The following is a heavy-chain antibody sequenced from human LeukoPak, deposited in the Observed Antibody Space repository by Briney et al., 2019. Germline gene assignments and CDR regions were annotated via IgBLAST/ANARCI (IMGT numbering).Heavy chain of an antibody. Sequence: SETLSLTCTVSGASISSYYWSWIRQPPGKGLEWIGYIYYSGSTNYNPSLKSRVTISVDTSKNQFSLKLSSVTAADTALYYCASSPDSSGWYFGVYWGQGTLVTVSS. CDR1: GASISSYY. CDR3: ASSPDSSGWYFGVY. D-gene: IGHD6-19*01. V-gene: IGHV4-59*01. CDR2: IYYSGST. J-gene: IGHJ4*02.